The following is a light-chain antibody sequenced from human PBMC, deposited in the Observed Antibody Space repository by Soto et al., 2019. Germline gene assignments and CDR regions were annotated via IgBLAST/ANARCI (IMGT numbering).Light chain of an antibody. CDR3: CSYVGTSSSFV. CDR2: DVD. V-gene: IGLV2-11*01. J-gene: IGLJ1*01. CDR1: SSDVGGYNY. Sequence: QSALTQPRSVSGSPGQSVTISCTGTSSDVGGYNYVSWYQHHPGKAPKLMIYDVDKRPSGVPGRFSGPKSGNTASLTISGPHAADEADSPCCSYVGTSSSFVFGTGTKVAVL.